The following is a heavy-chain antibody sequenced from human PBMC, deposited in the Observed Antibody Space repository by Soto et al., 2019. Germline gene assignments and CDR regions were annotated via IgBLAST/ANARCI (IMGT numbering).Heavy chain of an antibody. D-gene: IGHD3-22*01. CDR2: INHSGST. V-gene: IGHV4-34*01. J-gene: IGHJ3*02. CDR1: GGSFSGYY. CDR3: ARGFPHYYDSSGYRRDFDI. Sequence: PSETLSLTCAVYGGSFSGYYWSWIRQPPGKGLEWIGEINHSGSTNYNPSLKSRVTISVDTSKNQFSLKLSSVTAADTAVYYCARGFPHYYDSSGYRRDFDIWGQVPMVTFSS.